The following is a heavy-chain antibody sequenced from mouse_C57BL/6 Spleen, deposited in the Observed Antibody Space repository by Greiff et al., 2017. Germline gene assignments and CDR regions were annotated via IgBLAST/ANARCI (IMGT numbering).Heavy chain of an antibody. Sequence: EVKLVESGGGLVKPGGSLKLSCAASGFTFSSYAMSWVRQTPEKRLEWVATISDGGSYTYYPDNVKGRFTISRDNAKNNLYLQMSHLKSEDTAMYYCARSPITTVVATPFDYWGQGTTLTVSS. CDR1: GFTFSSYA. J-gene: IGHJ2*01. CDR2: ISDGGSYT. V-gene: IGHV5-4*03. CDR3: ARSPITTVVATPFDY. D-gene: IGHD1-1*01.